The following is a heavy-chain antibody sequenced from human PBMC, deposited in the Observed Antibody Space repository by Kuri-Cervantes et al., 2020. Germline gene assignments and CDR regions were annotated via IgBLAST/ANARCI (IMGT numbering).Heavy chain of an antibody. CDR3: AKDINVVVPAAMPSYYYYGMDV. D-gene: IGHD2-2*01. V-gene: IGHV3-53*05. J-gene: IGHJ6*02. CDR1: GFTFSSYW. CDR2: IYTGGTI. Sequence: GGSLRLSRAASGFTFSSYWMSWVRQAPGKGLEWVSVIYTGGTIYYVDSVKGRFTISRDNSKNTLYLQMNSLRAEDTAVYYCAKDINVVVPAAMPSYYYYGMDVWGQGTTVTVSS.